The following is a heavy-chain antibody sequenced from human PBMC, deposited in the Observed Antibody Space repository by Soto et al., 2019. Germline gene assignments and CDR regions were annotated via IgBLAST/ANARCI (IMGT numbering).Heavy chain of an antibody. V-gene: IGHV1-69*06. J-gene: IGHJ5*02. CDR1: GGMFSDYT. D-gene: IGHD3-3*01. CDR3: GKKGGGASIDFWRANWFDP. Sequence: QVQLVQSGAVVKKPGSSVTVSCKASGGMFSDYTISWVRQAPGQGLEWMGGIISILGGPHYAQKFQGRVTITPKSPPGVVSSGWTTLASENPAVFNCGKKGGGASIDFWRANWFDPWGQGTQVIVSS. CDR2: IISILGGP.